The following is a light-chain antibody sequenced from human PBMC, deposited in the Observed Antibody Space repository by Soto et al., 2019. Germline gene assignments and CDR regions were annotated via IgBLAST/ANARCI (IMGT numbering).Light chain of an antibody. CDR1: QSVSNY. CDR2: DAS. V-gene: IGKV3-11*01. J-gene: IGKJ4*01. Sequence: EIVLTQSPATLSLSPGERATLSCRASQSVSNYLAWYQQKPGQAPRLLIYDASKRATGIPARFSGSGSGTDFTLNISRLETEDSAVYFCQQRSNWHITFGGGNKGDIK. CDR3: QQRSNWHIT.